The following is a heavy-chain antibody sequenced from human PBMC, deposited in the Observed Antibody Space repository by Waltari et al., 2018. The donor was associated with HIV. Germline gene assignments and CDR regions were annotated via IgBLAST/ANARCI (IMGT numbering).Heavy chain of an antibody. V-gene: IGHV1-18*01. CDR1: GFTFTNYV. Sequence: VQLVQSGPEMRKLGASVRISCRASGFTFTNYVFSWVRQAPGQGLEWLGWISAYDGNRDFAGNFKGRATLTTDTSTTTAFLDLRNLRSDDTAIYYCVRGGGTWLYDMYYFQGMDVWGQGTTVTVSS. D-gene: IGHD3-10*02. CDR3: VRGGGTWLYDMYYFQGMDV. J-gene: IGHJ6*02. CDR2: ISAYDGNR.